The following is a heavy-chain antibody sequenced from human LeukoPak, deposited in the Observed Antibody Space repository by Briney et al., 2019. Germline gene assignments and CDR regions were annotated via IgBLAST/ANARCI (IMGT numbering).Heavy chain of an antibody. J-gene: IGHJ4*02. D-gene: IGHD6-19*01. CDR2: INPSGGAR. CDR1: GYTFTSYY. V-gene: IGHV1-46*01. CDR3: ARDRAVAGFRFDY. Sequence: GASVKVSCKASGYTFTSYYMHWVRHAPGQGLEWMGVINPSGGARSYAQKFQGRVTMTRDTSTSTVYMELSSLSSDDTAVYYCARDRAVAGFRFDYWGQGTLVTVSS.